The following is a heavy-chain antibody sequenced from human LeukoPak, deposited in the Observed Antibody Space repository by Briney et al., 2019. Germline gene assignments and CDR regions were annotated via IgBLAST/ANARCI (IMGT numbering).Heavy chain of an antibody. D-gene: IGHD3-22*01. J-gene: IGHJ3*01. CDR2: IYPGDSDT. Sequence: ESLKISCKGSGYTFTDYWIAWVRQMPGKGLEWMGTIYPGDSDTKYSPSFQGQVTISADKSISTAYLQWSSLKASDTAIYYCARTGPSNYDMDTFDLCGQGTMVTVSS. V-gene: IGHV5-51*01. CDR3: ARTGPSNYDMDTFDL. CDR1: GYTFTDYW.